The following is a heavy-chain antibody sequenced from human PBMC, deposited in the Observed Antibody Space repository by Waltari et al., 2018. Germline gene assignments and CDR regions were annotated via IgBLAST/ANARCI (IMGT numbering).Heavy chain of an antibody. V-gene: IGHV4-38-2*02. CDR1: GYSITSGYY. CDR3: ARVNYYDSSGYKGAFDY. J-gene: IGHJ4*02. CDR2: IYYSGTT. D-gene: IGHD3-22*01. Sequence: GLVKPSETLSLTCTVSGYSITSGYYWGWIRQPPGKGLEWIGSIYYSGTTYYNPSLKSRLTISVDTSKNQLSLELSSVTAADTAVYYCARVNYYDSSGYKGAFDYWGQGTLVTVSS.